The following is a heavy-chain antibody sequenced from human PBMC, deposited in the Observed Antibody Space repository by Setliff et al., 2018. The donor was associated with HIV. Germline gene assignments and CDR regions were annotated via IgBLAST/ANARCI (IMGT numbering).Heavy chain of an antibody. Sequence: ASVKVSCKASGYTFTSYGISWVRQAPGQGLEWMGWISAYNGNTNYAQKLQGRVTIIADESTSTAYMELTSLRSEDTAVYYCAREEYDRDFWGQGTKVTVSS. J-gene: IGHJ3*01. CDR1: GYTFTSYG. CDR3: AREEYDRDF. CDR2: ISAYNGNT. V-gene: IGHV1-18*01. D-gene: IGHD3-22*01.